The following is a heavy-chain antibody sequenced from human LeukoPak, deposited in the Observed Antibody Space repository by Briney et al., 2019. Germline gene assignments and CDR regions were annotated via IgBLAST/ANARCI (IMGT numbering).Heavy chain of an antibody. V-gene: IGHV4-59*01. D-gene: IGHD2-15*01. CDR2: IYYSGNT. CDR3: ARAYTSWSFDY. CDR1: GVSISTYY. Sequence: PSETLSLTCTDSGVSISTYYWSWIWQPPGKGLEWIGYIYYSGNTNYNPSLMSRDTISVDTSENQFYLKLSSVTAADTAVYYCARAYTSWSFDYWGQGTLVTVSS. J-gene: IGHJ4*02.